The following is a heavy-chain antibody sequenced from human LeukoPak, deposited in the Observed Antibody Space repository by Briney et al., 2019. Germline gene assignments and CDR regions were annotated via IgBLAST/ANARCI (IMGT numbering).Heavy chain of an antibody. Sequence: GSSVKASCKASGGTFSSYAISWVRQAPGQGLEWMGGIIPIFGTANYAQKLQGRVTMTTDTSTSTAYMELRSLRSDDTAVYYCARVQLVKIWFDPWGQGTLVTVSS. CDR1: GGTFSSYA. V-gene: IGHV1-69*05. D-gene: IGHD3-16*02. J-gene: IGHJ5*02. CDR2: IIPIFGTA. CDR3: ARVQLVKIWFDP.